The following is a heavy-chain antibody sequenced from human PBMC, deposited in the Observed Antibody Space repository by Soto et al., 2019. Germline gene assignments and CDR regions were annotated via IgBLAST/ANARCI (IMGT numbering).Heavy chain of an antibody. CDR2: IWNDGNNE. D-gene: IGHD1-26*01. V-gene: IGHV3-33*01. CDR3: VRDHQWELQTVDGYYFDY. Sequence: QVQLVESGGGVVQPGRSLRLSCAASGFTFSSYGMHWVRQAPGKGLEWVALIWNDGNNENYADSVKGRFTISRDNSKSTLYLQLSSLRAEDTAIYYCVRDHQWELQTVDGYYFDYWGQGTLVTVSS. CDR1: GFTFSSYG. J-gene: IGHJ4*02.